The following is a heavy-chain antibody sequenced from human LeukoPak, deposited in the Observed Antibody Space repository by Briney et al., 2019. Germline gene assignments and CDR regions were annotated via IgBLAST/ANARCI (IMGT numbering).Heavy chain of an antibody. V-gene: IGHV3-74*01. D-gene: IGHD3-22*01. CDR3: ARGGHHYHSSGYYGGTNFDY. CDR1: GFTFSSYW. Sequence: GGSLRLSCAASGFTFSSYWMHWVRQDPGKGLVWVSRISSDESSTSYADSVKGRFTISRDNAENTLYLQMNSLRAEDTALYYCARGGHHYHSSGYYGGTNFDYWGQGTLVTVSS. CDR2: ISSDESST. J-gene: IGHJ4*02.